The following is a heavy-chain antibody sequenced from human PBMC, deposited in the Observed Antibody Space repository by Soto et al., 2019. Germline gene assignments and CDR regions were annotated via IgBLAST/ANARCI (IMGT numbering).Heavy chain of an antibody. J-gene: IGHJ6*02. Sequence: GESLKISCKGSGYTFANSWIAWVRQMPGKGLEWMGIIYPGDSDTRYSPSFQGQVTISADKSISTAYLQWSSLKASDTAMYYCATSISPVGAAPLTGGHYGMDVWGQGTTVTVSS. D-gene: IGHD1-26*01. CDR1: GYTFANSW. CDR2: IYPGDSDT. V-gene: IGHV5-51*01. CDR3: ATSISPVGAAPLTGGHYGMDV.